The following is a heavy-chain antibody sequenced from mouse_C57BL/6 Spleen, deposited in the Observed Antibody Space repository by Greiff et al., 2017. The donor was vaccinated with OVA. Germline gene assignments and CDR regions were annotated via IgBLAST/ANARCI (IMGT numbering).Heavy chain of an antibody. J-gene: IGHJ2*01. CDR2: IWTGGGT. V-gene: IGHV2-9-1*01. CDR1: GFSLTSYA. D-gene: IGHD2-13*01. Sequence: VQGVESGPGLVAPSQSLSITCTVSGFSLTSYAISWVRQPPGKGLEWLGVIWTGGGTTYNSALKSRLSISKDNSKSEVFLKMNSLQTDDTASYYCARMETTEDYFDYWGQGTTLTVSS. CDR3: ARMETTEDYFDY.